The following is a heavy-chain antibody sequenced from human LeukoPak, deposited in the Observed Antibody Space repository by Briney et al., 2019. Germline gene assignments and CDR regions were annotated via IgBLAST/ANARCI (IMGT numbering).Heavy chain of an antibody. D-gene: IGHD1-26*01. CDR3: GSDFTVGATLDY. J-gene: IGHJ4*02. V-gene: IGHV3-15*01. CDR2: IKRNTEGGTT. CDR1: GFTFSNAW. Sequence: GGSLRLSCAASGFTFSNAWMNWVRQAPGKGLEWLGRIKRNTEGGTTDYAAPVKGRFTISRDDSKNKLYLQINSLKTEDTAVYYCGSDFTVGATLDYWGQGTLVTVSS.